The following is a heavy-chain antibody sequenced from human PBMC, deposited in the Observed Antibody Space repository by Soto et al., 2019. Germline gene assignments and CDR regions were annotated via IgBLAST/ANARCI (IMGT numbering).Heavy chain of an antibody. D-gene: IGHD6-19*01. V-gene: IGHV4-59*01. J-gene: IGHJ4*02. CDR2: IYYMGST. CDR1: GGSISSYY. Sequence: QVQLQESGPGLVKPSETLSLTCTVSGGSISSYYWSWIRQPPGKGLEWIGYIYYMGSTNYNPSLKSRVTITVDTCENQFSLKLSSVTAADTAVYYCARGIAVADGYYFDYWGQGTLGTVSS. CDR3: ARGIAVADGYYFDY.